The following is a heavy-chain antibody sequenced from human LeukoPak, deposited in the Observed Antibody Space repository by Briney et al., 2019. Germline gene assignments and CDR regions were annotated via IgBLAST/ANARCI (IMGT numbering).Heavy chain of an antibody. CDR1: GYTFTGYY. CDR3: ARGPYYYYYYYMDV. V-gene: IGHV1-2*02. Sequence: ASAKVSCKASGYTFTGYYMHWVRQAPGQGLEWMGWINPNSGGTNYAQKFQGRVTMTRDTSISTAYMELSRLRSDDTAVYYCARGPYYYYYYYMDVWGKGTTVTVSS. J-gene: IGHJ6*03. CDR2: INPNSGGT.